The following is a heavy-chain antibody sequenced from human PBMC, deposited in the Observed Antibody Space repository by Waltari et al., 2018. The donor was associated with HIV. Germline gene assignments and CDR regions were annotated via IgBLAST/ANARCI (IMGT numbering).Heavy chain of an antibody. J-gene: IGHJ4*02. CDR1: GGSISSGGYY. V-gene: IGHV4-31*03. CDR3: ERVGALRLVDY. D-gene: IGHD3-10*01. Sequence: QVQLQESGPGLVKPSQTLSLTCTVSGGSISSGGYYWSWIRQNPGKGLEWIGYIYYSGGTDYDPSVKGRVTISVDTSKKEFSLNLNSVTAPDTAVYYCERVGALRLVDYWGQGTLVTVSS. CDR2: IYYSGGT.